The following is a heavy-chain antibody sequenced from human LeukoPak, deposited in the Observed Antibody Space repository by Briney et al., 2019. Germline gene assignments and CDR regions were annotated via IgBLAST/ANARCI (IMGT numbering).Heavy chain of an antibody. J-gene: IGHJ5*02. Sequence: SETLSLTCAVYGGSFSGYYWSWIRQPPGKGLEWIGEINHSGSTNYNPSLKSRVTISVDTSKNQSSLKLSSVTAADTAVYYCARVGYGGNWFDPWSQGTLVTVSS. CDR2: INHSGST. V-gene: IGHV4-34*01. D-gene: IGHD4-23*01. CDR1: GGSFSGYY. CDR3: ARVGYGGNWFDP.